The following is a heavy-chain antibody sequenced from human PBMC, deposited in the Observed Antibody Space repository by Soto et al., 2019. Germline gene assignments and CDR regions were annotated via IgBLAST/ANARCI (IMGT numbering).Heavy chain of an antibody. J-gene: IGHJ6*02. CDR2: IWYDGSNK. CDR3: ARDGHYYDSSGYYYLPYDYYYGMDV. Sequence: GGSLRLSCAASGFTFSSYGMHWVRQAPGKGLEWVAVIWYDGSNKYYADSVKGRFTISRDNSKNTLYLQMNSLRAEDTAVYYCARDGHYYDSSGYYYLPYDYYYGMDVWGQGTTVTVSS. V-gene: IGHV3-33*01. CDR1: GFTFSSYG. D-gene: IGHD3-22*01.